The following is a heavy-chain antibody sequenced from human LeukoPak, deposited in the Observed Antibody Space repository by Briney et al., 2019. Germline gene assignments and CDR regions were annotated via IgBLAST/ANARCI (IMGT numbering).Heavy chain of an antibody. Sequence: SGGSLRLSCAASGFTFSDHYMDWVRQAPGKGLEWVANIKQDGSEKFYVDSVKGRFTISRDNAKNSLYLQMNSLRAEDTAVYYCARVRPTGIDAFDIWGQGTMVTVSS. CDR3: ARVRPTGIDAFDI. CDR1: GFTFSDHY. J-gene: IGHJ3*02. D-gene: IGHD6-13*01. CDR2: IKQDGSEK. V-gene: IGHV3-7*01.